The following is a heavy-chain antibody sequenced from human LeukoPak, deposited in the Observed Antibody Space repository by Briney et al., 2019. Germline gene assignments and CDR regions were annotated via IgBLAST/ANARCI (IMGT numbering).Heavy chain of an antibody. CDR2: IQQHGSGE. Sequence: VGSLRLSRVISGFTFSIYWITWVSRAVGMGLERLANIQQHGSGEYYVGSVKSRFTIFRDNAKNSMNLPLKSLRAVTTTEFYXXXXGYSSGWDKNYFAYWGQGTLVTVSS. J-gene: IGHJ4*02. CDR3: XXXGYSSGWDKNYFAY. V-gene: IGHV3-7*01. CDR1: GFTFSIYW. D-gene: IGHD6-19*01.